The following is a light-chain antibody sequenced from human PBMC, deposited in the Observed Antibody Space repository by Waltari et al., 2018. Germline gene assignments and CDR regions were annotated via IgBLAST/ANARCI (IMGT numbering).Light chain of an antibody. Sequence: QSAPTQPASVSGSPGQSVTIFCAGTSNDVGGYNSVSWYQEHPGQAPRVIIYDVSDRPSGVSDRLSGSKSGNTASLTISGLQAEDEADYYCSSQSSNDVVLFGGGTKLTVL. CDR3: SSQSSNDVVL. J-gene: IGLJ2*01. CDR2: DVS. V-gene: IGLV2-14*01. CDR1: SNDVGGYNS.